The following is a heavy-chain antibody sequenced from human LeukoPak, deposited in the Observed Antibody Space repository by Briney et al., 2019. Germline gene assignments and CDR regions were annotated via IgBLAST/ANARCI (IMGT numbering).Heavy chain of an antibody. CDR1: GFTFSDYY. CDR2: ISSSGSTI. V-gene: IGHV3-11*04. D-gene: IGHD5-24*01. Sequence: GGSLRLSCAASGFTFSDYYMSWIRQAPGKGLEWVSYISSSGSTIYYADSVKGRFTISRDNAKNSLYLQMNSLRAEDTAVYYCARSAVEMATHNPSGYWGQGTLVTVSS. J-gene: IGHJ4*02. CDR3: ARSAVEMATHNPSGY.